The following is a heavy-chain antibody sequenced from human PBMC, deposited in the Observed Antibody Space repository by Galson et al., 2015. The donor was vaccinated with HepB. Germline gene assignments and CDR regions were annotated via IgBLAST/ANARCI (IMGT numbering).Heavy chain of an antibody. CDR3: TTDPLDIVVVPAAIGSNDAFDI. CDR2: IKSKTDGGTT. V-gene: IGHV3-15*01. CDR1: GFTFSNAW. Sequence: SLRLSCAASGFTFSNAWMSWVRQAPGKGLEWVGRIKSKTDGGTTDYAAPVKGRFTISRDDSKNTLYLQMNSLKTEDTAVYYCTTDPLDIVVVPAAIGSNDAFDIWGQGTMVTVSS. D-gene: IGHD2-2*02. J-gene: IGHJ3*02.